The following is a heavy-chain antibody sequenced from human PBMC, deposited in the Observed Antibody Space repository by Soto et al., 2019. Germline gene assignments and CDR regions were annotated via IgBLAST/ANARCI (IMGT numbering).Heavy chain of an antibody. CDR1: GGSFSGYY. CDR2: INHSGST. V-gene: IGHV4-34*01. D-gene: IGHD3-10*01. Sequence: SETLSLTCAVYGGSFSGYYWSWIRQPPGKGLEWIGEINHSGSTNYNPSLKSRVTISVDTSKNQFSLKLSSVTAADTAVYYCAVSLWFGELLVKPYYYYGMDVWGQGTTVTVSS. CDR3: AVSLWFGELLVKPYYYYGMDV. J-gene: IGHJ6*02.